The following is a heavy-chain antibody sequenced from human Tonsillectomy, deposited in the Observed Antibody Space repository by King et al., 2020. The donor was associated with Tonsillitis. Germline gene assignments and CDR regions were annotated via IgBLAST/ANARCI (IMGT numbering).Heavy chain of an antibody. Sequence: VQLVESGGGVVQPGGSLRLSCAASGFTFSSYGIHWVRQAPGKGLEWVAFIRYDGSNKYYADSVKGRFTISRDSSKNTLYLQMNSLRAEDTAVYYCAKDEWTHQQYSGDCFDYWGQGTLVTVSS. V-gene: IGHV3-30*02. CDR2: IRYDGSNK. J-gene: IGHJ4*02. D-gene: IGHD1-26*01. CDR1: GFTFSSYG. CDR3: AKDEWTHQQYSGDCFDY.